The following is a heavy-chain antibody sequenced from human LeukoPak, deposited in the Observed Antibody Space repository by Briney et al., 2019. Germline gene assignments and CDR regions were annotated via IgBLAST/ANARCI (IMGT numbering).Heavy chain of an antibody. D-gene: IGHD3-22*01. Sequence: PGGSLRLSCAASGFTFSSYSMNWVRQSPGKGLKWVGVISYDGSNKDYADSVNGRFTISRDNSKNTLYLQMNSLTDEDTAVYYCAKGSYYYDRSGYLFDCWGQGTLVTVSS. CDR3: AKGSYYYDRSGYLFDC. V-gene: IGHV3-30*18. J-gene: IGHJ4*02. CDR2: ISYDGSNK. CDR1: GFTFSSYS.